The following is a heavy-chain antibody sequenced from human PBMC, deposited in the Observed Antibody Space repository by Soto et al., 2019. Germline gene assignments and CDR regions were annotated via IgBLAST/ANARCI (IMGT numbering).Heavy chain of an antibody. J-gene: IGHJ6*02. V-gene: IGHV4-59*01. CDR2: IYYSRST. D-gene: IGHD6-19*01. CDR1: GGSISSYY. CDR3: ARDTPMGSSGWYGGIHYYYYGMDV. Sequence: SETLSLTCTVSGGSISSYYWSWIRQPPGKGLKWIGYIYYSRSTNYNPSLKSRVPISVDTSKNQFSLKLSSVTAADTAVYYCARDTPMGSSGWYGGIHYYYYGMDVWGQGTTVTVSS.